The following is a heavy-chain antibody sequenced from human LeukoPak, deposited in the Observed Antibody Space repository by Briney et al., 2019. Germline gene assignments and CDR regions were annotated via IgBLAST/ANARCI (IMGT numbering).Heavy chain of an antibody. CDR3: ARDPAGMDV. V-gene: IGHV6-1*01. Sequence: SQTLSLTCAISEDSVSSNNVAWNWIRQSPSRGLEWLGRTYYRSKWYIDYAISVKSRIVINADTSKNQFSLQLNSVTPEDTAVYYCARDPAGMDVWGQGTTVTVSS. CDR2: TYYRSKWYI. CDR1: EDSVSSNNVA. J-gene: IGHJ6*02.